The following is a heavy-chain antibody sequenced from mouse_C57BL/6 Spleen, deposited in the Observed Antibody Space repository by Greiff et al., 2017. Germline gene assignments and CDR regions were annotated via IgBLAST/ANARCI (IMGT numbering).Heavy chain of an antibody. CDR1: GYTFTDYY. J-gene: IGHJ2*01. D-gene: IGHD2-4*01. V-gene: IGHV1-76*01. CDR2: IYPGSGNT. Sequence: QVQLKQSGAELVRPGASVKLSCKASGYTFTDYYINWVKQRPGQGLEWIARIYPGSGNTYYNEKFKGKATLTAEKSSSTAYMQLSSLTSEDSAVYFCARHDYDEYCDYWGQGTTLTVSS. CDR3: ARHDYDEYCDY.